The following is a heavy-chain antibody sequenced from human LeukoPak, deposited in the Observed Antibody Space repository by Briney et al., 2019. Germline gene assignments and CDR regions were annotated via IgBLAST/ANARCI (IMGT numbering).Heavy chain of an antibody. J-gene: IGHJ3*02. CDR2: IYYSGST. CDR1: GGSISSYY. V-gene: IGHV4-59*01. CDR3: ARDSPWYYGSGTHGSAGAFDI. Sequence: SETLSLTCTVSGGSISSYYWSWIRQPPGKGLEWIGYIYYSGSTNYNPSLKSRVTISVDTSKNQFSLKLSSVTAADTAVYYCARDSPWYYGSGTHGSAGAFDIWGQGTMVTVSS. D-gene: IGHD3-10*01.